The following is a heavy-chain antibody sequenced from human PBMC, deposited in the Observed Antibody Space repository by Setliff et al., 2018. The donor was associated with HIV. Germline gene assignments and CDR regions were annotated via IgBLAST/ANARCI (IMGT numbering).Heavy chain of an antibody. Sequence: PGGSLRLSCAAPGFTVSSNYMSWVRQAPGKGLEWVSVLYSGGSTYYADSVKGRFTISRDNSKNTLYLQMNSLRTEDTAVYYCARGYCDTSGCLRGGEVSWGQGTLVTVSS. V-gene: IGHV3-53*05. D-gene: IGHD3-22*01. CDR2: LYSGGST. CDR3: ARGYCDTSGCLRGGEVS. CDR1: GFTVSSNY. J-gene: IGHJ5*02.